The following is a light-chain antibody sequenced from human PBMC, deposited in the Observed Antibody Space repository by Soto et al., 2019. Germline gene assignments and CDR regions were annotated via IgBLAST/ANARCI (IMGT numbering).Light chain of an antibody. CDR2: WAS. J-gene: IGKJ5*01. CDR1: QSVLYSSNNKNY. Sequence: DIVMTQSPDSLAVSLGERATINCESSQSVLYSSNNKNYLAWYQQKPGQPPKLLIYWASTRESGVPDRLSGSGSGTDFTLTISSLQAEDVAVYYCQQYYSAPITFGQGTRLEIK. CDR3: QQYYSAPIT. V-gene: IGKV4-1*01.